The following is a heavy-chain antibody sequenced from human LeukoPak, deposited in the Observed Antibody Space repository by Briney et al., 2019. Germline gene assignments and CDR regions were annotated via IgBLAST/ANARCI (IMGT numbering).Heavy chain of an antibody. CDR2: IDGDGST. D-gene: IGHD4-23*01. J-gene: IGHJ4*02. CDR3: VNYGGHDDY. Sequence: GGSLRLSCVLSGVPFSGAWMHWVRQGPGQGLVWVSRIDGDGSTSYADSVKGRFTISRDNTKNTVFLQMNSLRIEDTAVYYCVNYGGHDDYWGQGIQVTVSS. V-gene: IGHV3-74*01. CDR1: GVPFSGAW.